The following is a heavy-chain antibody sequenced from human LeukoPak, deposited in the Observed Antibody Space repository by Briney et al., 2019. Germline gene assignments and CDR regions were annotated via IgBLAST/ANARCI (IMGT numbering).Heavy chain of an antibody. Sequence: SVKVSCKASGGTFSSYAISWVRQAPGQGLEWMGGIISIFGTANYAQKFQGRVTITADESTSTAYMELSSLRSEDTAVYYCAKDGYGVVPRNYYYYMDVWGKGTTVTVSS. CDR1: GGTFSSYA. V-gene: IGHV1-69*13. CDR2: IISIFGTA. J-gene: IGHJ6*03. D-gene: IGHD3-3*01. CDR3: AKDGYGVVPRNYYYYMDV.